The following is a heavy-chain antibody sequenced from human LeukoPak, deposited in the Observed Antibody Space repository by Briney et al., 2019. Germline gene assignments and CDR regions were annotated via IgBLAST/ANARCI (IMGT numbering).Heavy chain of an antibody. V-gene: IGHV4-38-2*02. CDR2: IPNSGGT. D-gene: IGHD3-22*01. J-gene: IGHJ4*02. CDR3: AREPMYYYDSSGYPQLGFDY. CDR1: GYSISSGYY. Sequence: PSETLSLTCTVSGYSISSGYYWGWIRQPPGKGLEWVGYIPNSGGTNYNPSLKSRVTISVYTSKNQFSLKLSSVTAADTAVYYCAREPMYYYDSSGYPQLGFDYWGQGTLVTVSS.